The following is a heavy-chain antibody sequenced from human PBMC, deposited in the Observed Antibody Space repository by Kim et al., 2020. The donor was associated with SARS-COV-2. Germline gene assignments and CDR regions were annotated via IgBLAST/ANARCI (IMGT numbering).Heavy chain of an antibody. Sequence: SETLSLTCTVSGGSISSSSYYWGWIRQPPGKGLEWIGSIYYSGSTYYNPSLNSRVTISVDTSKNQFSLKLSSVTAADTAVYYFAWLIAVAGNGFDCWGQGTLVTVSS. CDR2: IYYSGST. CDR3: AWLIAVAGNGFDC. D-gene: IGHD6-19*01. CDR1: GGSISSSSYY. J-gene: IGHJ4*02. V-gene: IGHV4-39*01.